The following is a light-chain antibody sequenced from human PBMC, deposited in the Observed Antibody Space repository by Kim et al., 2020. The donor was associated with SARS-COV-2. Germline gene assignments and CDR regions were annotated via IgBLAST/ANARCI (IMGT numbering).Light chain of an antibody. Sequence: AVSPGGRATRSCRASQSVRSNLVWYQQKPGQPPRLLIYGASTRATGIPARFSGSGSGTEFTLTISSLQSDDVAVYYCQQYNDWLTFGGGTKVDIK. CDR1: QSVRSN. CDR2: GAS. V-gene: IGKV3-15*01. J-gene: IGKJ4*01. CDR3: QQYNDWLT.